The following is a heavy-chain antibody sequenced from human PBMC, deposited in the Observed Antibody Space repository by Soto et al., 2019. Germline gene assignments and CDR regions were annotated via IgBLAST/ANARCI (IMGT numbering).Heavy chain of an antibody. CDR1: GFTFNNYA. V-gene: IGHV3-23*01. CDR2: IVISGGTT. D-gene: IGHD2-2*01. CDR3: AKDWSCSSTRCYFTPYTTHMDV. J-gene: IGHJ6*02. Sequence: EKQLLESGGGLVQPGGSLRLSCTASGFTFNNYAMTWVRQAPGKGLEWVSSIVISGGTTYYADSVEGRFTISRDKSKNTVFLQLNSLRAEDTAVYYCAKDWSCSSTRCYFTPYTTHMDVWGQGTTVTVSS.